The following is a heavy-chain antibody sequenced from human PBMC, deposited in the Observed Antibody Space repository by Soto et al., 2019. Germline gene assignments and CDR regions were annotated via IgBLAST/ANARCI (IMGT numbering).Heavy chain of an antibody. CDR3: ARHTPAISISDH. Sequence: QLQLQESGPGLVKPSETLSLTCTVSGGSISSSSYYWGWIRQPPGKGLEWIGSIYYSGSTYYNPSLKSRVTISVDTSKNQSSQTLSAVTAADTAVYYCARHTPAISISDHWGQGTLVTVSS. J-gene: IGHJ4*02. V-gene: IGHV4-39*01. D-gene: IGHD2-15*01. CDR1: GGSISSSSYY. CDR2: IYYSGST.